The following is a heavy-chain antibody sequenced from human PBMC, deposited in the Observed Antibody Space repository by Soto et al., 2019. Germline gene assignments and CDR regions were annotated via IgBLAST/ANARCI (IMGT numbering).Heavy chain of an antibody. CDR3: ASSGYSGYDYLSYYYGMDV. CDR2: ISAYNGNT. D-gene: IGHD5-12*01. V-gene: IGHV1-18*01. Sequence: QVQLVQSGAEVKKPGASVKVSCKASGYTFTSYGISWVRQAPGQGLEWMGWISAYNGNTNYAQKLQGRVTMTTDTATSTAYMELRSLRADDTAVYYCASSGYSGYDYLSYYYGMDVWGQGTTVTVSS. J-gene: IGHJ6*02. CDR1: GYTFTSYG.